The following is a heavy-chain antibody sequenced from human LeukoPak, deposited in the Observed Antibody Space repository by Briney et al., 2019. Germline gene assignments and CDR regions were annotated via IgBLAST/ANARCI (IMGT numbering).Heavy chain of an antibody. V-gene: IGHV4-30-2*01. CDR1: GGSISSGGYS. D-gene: IGHD6-13*01. J-gene: IGHJ6*02. CDR2: IYHSGST. Sequence: ASETLSLTCAVSGGSISSGGYSWSWIRQPPGKGLEWIGYIYHSGSTYYNPSLKSRVTISVDRSKNQFSLKLSSVTAADTAVYYCAREGIAAAGNYYGMDVWGQGTTVTVSS. CDR3: AREGIAAAGNYYGMDV.